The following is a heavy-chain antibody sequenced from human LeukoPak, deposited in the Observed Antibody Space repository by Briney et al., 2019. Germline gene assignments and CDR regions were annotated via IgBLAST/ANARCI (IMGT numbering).Heavy chain of an antibody. D-gene: IGHD1-14*01. J-gene: IGHJ6*02. CDR1: GFIFSSYA. CDR2: ISGSGGST. Sequence: PGGSLRLSWAASGFIFSSYAMSWVRQAPGKGLEWVSSISGSGGSTYYADSVKGRFTISRDNSKSTLYLQMNSLRAEDTAVYYCAKGLTPMDVWGQGTTVTVSS. V-gene: IGHV3-23*01. CDR3: AKGLTPMDV.